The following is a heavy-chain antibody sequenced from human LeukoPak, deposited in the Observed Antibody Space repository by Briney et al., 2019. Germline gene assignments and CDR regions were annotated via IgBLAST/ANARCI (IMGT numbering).Heavy chain of an antibody. Sequence: SVKVSCKASGGTFSSYAISWVRQAPGQGLEWMGGIIPIFGTANYAQKFQGRVTITADESTSTAYMELSSLRSEDTAVYYCATKELRPNTIDYRGQGTLVTVSS. D-gene: IGHD1-7*01. CDR1: GGTFSSYA. CDR3: ATKELRPNTIDY. J-gene: IGHJ4*02. V-gene: IGHV1-69*13. CDR2: IIPIFGTA.